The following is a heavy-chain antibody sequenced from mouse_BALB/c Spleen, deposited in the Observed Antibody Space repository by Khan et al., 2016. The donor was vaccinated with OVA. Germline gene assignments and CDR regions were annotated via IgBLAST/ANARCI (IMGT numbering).Heavy chain of an antibody. J-gene: IGHJ1*01. V-gene: IGHV9-1*02. CDR1: GYTFTNYG. CDR2: LNTYTGEP. CDR3: ARGASYWYIDV. Sequence: QIQLVQSGPELKKPGETVKISCKASGYTFTNYGMNWVKQAPGKGLKWMGWLNTYTGEPTYTDDFKGRFAFSLEPSASTAYLQINNLKNEDMATYFCARGASYWYIDVWGAGTTVTVAS.